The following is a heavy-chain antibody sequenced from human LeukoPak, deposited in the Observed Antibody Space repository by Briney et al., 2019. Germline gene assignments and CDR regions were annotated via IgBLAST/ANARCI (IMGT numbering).Heavy chain of an antibody. D-gene: IGHD7-27*01. CDR1: GYTLTELS. J-gene: IGHJ4*02. CDR2: INPNSGGT. Sequence: ASVKVSCKVSGYTLTELSMHWVRQAAGQGLEWMGRINPNSGGTNYAQKFQGRVTMTRDTSISTAYMELSRLRSDDTAVYYCARGATAGTGDLGYWGQGTLVTVSS. V-gene: IGHV1-2*06. CDR3: ARGATAGTGDLGY.